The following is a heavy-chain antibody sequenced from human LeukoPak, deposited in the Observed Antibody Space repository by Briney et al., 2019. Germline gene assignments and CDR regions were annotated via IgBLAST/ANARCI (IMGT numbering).Heavy chain of an antibody. D-gene: IGHD1-26*01. Sequence: GGSLRLSCAASGFTFSSYEMNWVRQAPGKGLEWVSYISSSGSTIYYADSVKGRFTISRDNAKNSLYLQMNSLRAEDTAVYYCAREPSGSPADYWGQGTLVTVSS. J-gene: IGHJ4*02. CDR2: ISSSGSTI. V-gene: IGHV3-48*03. CDR1: GFTFSSYE. CDR3: AREPSGSPADY.